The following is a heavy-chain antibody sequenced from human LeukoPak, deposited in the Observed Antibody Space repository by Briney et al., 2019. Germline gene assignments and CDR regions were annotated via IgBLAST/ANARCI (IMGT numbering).Heavy chain of an antibody. CDR2: IWYDGSNK. CDR1: GFTFSTYG. CDR3: AREGKGYCSSNSCYAYPLDS. Sequence: PGGSLRLSCAASGFTFSTYGMHWVRQAPGKGLEWVAVIWYDGSNKYYADSVKGRFTISRDNSKNTLYLQMNSLRAEDTAVFYCAREGKGYCSSNSCYAYPLDSWGQGTLVTVSS. D-gene: IGHD2-2*01. V-gene: IGHV3-33*01. J-gene: IGHJ4*02.